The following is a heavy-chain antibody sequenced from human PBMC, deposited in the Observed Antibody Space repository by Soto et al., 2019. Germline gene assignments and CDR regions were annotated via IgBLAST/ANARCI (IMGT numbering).Heavy chain of an antibody. Sequence: QVQLQQWGAGLLKPSETLSLTCAVYGGSFSGYYWSWIRQPPGKGLEWIGEINHSGSTNYNPSLKSRVTISVDTAKNQFSLKLSSVTAADTAVYYCARGDYYDSSGPHYYFDYWGQGTLVTVSS. CDR1: GGSFSGYY. CDR3: ARGDYYDSSGPHYYFDY. V-gene: IGHV4-34*01. D-gene: IGHD3-22*01. CDR2: INHSGST. J-gene: IGHJ4*02.